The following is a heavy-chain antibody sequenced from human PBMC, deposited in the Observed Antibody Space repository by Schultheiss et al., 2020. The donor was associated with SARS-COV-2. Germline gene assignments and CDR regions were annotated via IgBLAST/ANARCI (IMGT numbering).Heavy chain of an antibody. V-gene: IGHV4-34*01. D-gene: IGHD3-9*01. CDR1: GGSISSYY. J-gene: IGHJ4*02. CDR3: AKDYYDILTGQVDY. Sequence: SQTLSLTCTVSGGSISSYYWSWIRQPPGKGLEWIGKINHSGRTNYNPSLKSRVTISVDTSKNQFSLKLSSVTAADTAVYYCAKDYYDILTGQVDYWGQGTLVTVSS. CDR2: INHSGRT.